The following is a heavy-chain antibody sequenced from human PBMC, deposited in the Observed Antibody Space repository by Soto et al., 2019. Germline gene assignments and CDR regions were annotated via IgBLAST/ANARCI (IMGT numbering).Heavy chain of an antibody. CDR1: GFTFSSYG. CDR3: ARGTTDGYNYFDY. D-gene: IGHD5-12*01. Sequence: GGSLRLSCAASGFTFSSYGMHWVRQAPGTGLEWVAGIWYDGSNKYYADSVKGRFTISRDNSKNTLYLQMNSLRAADTAVYYGARGTTDGYNYFDYWGQGTMVTVSS. J-gene: IGHJ4*02. V-gene: IGHV3-33*01. CDR2: IWYDGSNK.